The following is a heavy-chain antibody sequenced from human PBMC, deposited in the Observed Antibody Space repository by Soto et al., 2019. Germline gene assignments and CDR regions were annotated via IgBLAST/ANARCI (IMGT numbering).Heavy chain of an antibody. Sequence: EVQLVESGGGLVQPGGSLRLSCPASGFTFDNYEMNWVRQAPGKGLEWLSYISSVGSTTNYADSVKGRFTISRDNAKNSLYLQMNSLRAEDTAIYYCAKEATNINNFDYWGQGTLVTVSS. CDR1: GFTFDNYE. CDR3: AKEATNINNFDY. CDR2: ISSVGSTT. D-gene: IGHD1-26*01. V-gene: IGHV3-48*03. J-gene: IGHJ4*02.